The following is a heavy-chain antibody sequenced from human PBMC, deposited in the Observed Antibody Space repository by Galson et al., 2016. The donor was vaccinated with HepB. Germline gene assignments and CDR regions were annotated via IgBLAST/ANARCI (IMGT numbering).Heavy chain of an antibody. CDR3: ARDANWNLDY. Sequence: SVKVSCKASGYIFTRNGIGWVRQAPGQGLEWLGWISTNSGSTNYAQKVQDRITMTTDTSTRTVYMELRSLTSDDTAVYYCARDANWNLDYWGQGTLVTVSS. CDR1: GYIFTRNG. V-gene: IGHV1-18*01. J-gene: IGHJ4*02. D-gene: IGHD1-1*01. CDR2: ISTNSGST.